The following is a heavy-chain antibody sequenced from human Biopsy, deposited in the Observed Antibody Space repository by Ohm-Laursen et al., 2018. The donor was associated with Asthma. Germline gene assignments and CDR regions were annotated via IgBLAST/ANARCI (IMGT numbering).Heavy chain of an antibody. J-gene: IGHJ6*02. CDR2: VIPLLDTG. Sequence: SSVKVSCKTSGDTFRTSAFSWVRQAPGQGLEWMGGVIPLLDTGDYAQKFQGRVTITADEPTSTAYMEVTSLRSEDTAIYYCARCQVGYSSGWSLLLKKIYYSGMDVWGQGTAVTVSS. D-gene: IGHD6-19*01. CDR3: ARCQVGYSSGWSLLLKKIYYSGMDV. V-gene: IGHV1-69*01. CDR1: GDTFRTSA.